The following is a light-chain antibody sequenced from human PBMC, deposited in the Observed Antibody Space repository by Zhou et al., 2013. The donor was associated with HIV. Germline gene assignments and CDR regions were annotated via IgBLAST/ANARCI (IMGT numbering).Light chain of an antibody. J-gene: IGKJ2*01. CDR1: QSISSY. CDR2: KAS. CDR3: QQYNSYST. Sequence: DIQMTQSPPTLSTSVGDRVTITCRASQSISSYLNWYQQKPGKAPKLLIYKASSLESGVPSRFSGSGSGTEFTLTISSLQPDDFATYYCQQYNSYSTFGQGTKLEIK. V-gene: IGKV1-5*03.